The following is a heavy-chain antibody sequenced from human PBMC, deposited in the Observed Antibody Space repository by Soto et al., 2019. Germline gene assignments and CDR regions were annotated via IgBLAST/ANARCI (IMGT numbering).Heavy chain of an antibody. CDR2: IYHSGST. Sequence: SETLSLTCTVSGGSTNSYYWSCIRQPPGRGLEWIGYIYHSGSTNYSPSLKSRVTMSLDTSKNQFSLKLSSVTAAATAVYYCARVGHGCDYWGQGILVTVSS. V-gene: IGHV4-59*01. CDR3: ARVGHGCDY. J-gene: IGHJ4*02. D-gene: IGHD3-10*01. CDR1: GGSTNSYY.